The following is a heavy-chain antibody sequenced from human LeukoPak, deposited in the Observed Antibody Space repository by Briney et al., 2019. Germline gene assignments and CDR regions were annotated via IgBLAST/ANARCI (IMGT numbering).Heavy chain of an antibody. D-gene: IGHD3-22*01. Sequence: GGSLRLSCAASGFTFSSYWMSWVRQAPGKGLEWVANIKQDGSEKYYVDSVKGRFTISRDNAKNSLYLQMNSLRAEDTAVYYCARDYDSSAYYFDYWGQGTLVTVSS. CDR1: GFTFSSYW. CDR2: IKQDGSEK. CDR3: ARDYDSSAYYFDY. V-gene: IGHV3-7*01. J-gene: IGHJ4*02.